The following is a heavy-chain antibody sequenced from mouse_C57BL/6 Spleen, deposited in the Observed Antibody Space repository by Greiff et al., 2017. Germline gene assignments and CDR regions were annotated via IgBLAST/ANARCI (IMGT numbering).Heavy chain of an antibody. CDR1: GFTFSDYG. D-gene: IGHD1-1*01. CDR2: ISSGSSTI. Sequence: EVQLVESGGGLVKPGGSLKLSCAASGFTFSDYGMHWVRQAPEKGLEWVAYISSGSSTIYYADTVKGRFTISRDNAKNTLFLQMTSLRSEDTAMYYCARAPYYCSSYWYFDVWGTGTTVTVSS. CDR3: ARAPYYCSSYWYFDV. J-gene: IGHJ1*03. V-gene: IGHV5-17*01.